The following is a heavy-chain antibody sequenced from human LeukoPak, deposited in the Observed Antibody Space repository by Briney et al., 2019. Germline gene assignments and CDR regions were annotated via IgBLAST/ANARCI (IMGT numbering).Heavy chain of an antibody. V-gene: IGHV3-15*01. Sequence: GGSLRLSCAASGFTFSSYGMHWVRQAPGKGLEWVGRIKSKTDGGTTDYAAPVKGRFTISRDDSKNTLYLQMNSLKTEDTAVYYCTTVGQMGQWFGEPYHHWGQGTLVTVSS. J-gene: IGHJ4*02. D-gene: IGHD3-10*01. CDR1: GFTFSSYG. CDR2: IKSKTDGGTT. CDR3: TTVGQMGQWFGEPYHH.